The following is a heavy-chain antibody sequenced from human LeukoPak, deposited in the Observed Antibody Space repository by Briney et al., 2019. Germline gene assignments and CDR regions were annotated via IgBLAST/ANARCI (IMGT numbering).Heavy chain of an antibody. J-gene: IGHJ4*02. CDR2: ISTYTDNT. V-gene: IGHV1-18*01. Sequence: ASVKVSCKASGYTFTSFDLSWVRQAPGQVLEWMGWISTYTDNTNCAQKLQGRVTMTTDTSTSTAYMELRSLRSDDTAVYYCARLDRGGSGSRVIDYWGQGALVTVSS. D-gene: IGHD3-10*01. CDR3: ARLDRGGSGSRVIDY. CDR1: GYTFTSFD.